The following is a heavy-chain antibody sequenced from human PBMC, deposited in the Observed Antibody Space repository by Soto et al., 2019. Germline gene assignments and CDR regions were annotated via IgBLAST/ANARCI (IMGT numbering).Heavy chain of an antibody. Sequence: EVQVVESGGGLVQPGGSLRLSCAASGFTFSSYSMNWVRQAPGKGLEWVSSITSSSSYIYYADSVKGRFTISRDNAKNSLYLQMNSLRAEDTAVYYCARVWEPDPETYGMDVWGQGTTVTVSS. CDR2: ITSSSSYI. J-gene: IGHJ6*02. D-gene: IGHD1-26*01. CDR3: ARVWEPDPETYGMDV. V-gene: IGHV3-21*01. CDR1: GFTFSSYS.